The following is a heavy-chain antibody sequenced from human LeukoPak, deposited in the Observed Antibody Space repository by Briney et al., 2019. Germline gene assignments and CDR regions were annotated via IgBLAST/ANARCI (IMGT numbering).Heavy chain of an antibody. D-gene: IGHD4-17*01. CDR1: GFTFSSYS. CDR3: ARDPNGDYGDYVYWFDP. CDR2: ISSSSTI. V-gene: IGHV3-48*01. Sequence: PGGSLRLSCAASGFTFSSYSMNWVRQAPGKGLEWVSYISSSSTIYYADSVKGRFTISRDNAKNSLYLQMNSLRAEDTAVYYCARDPNGDYGDYVYWFDPWGQGTLVTVSS. J-gene: IGHJ5*02.